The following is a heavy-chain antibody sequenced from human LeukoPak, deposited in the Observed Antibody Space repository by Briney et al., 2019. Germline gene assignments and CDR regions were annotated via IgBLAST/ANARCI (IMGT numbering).Heavy chain of an antibody. D-gene: IGHD3-9*01. CDR3: ARVLRYFDWLVDV. J-gene: IGHJ6*04. CDR2: IKQDGSEK. CDR1: GFTFSSYW. V-gene: IGHV3-7*04. Sequence: GGSLRLSCAASGFTFSSYWMSWVRQAPGKGLEWVANIKQDGSEKYYVDSVKGRFTISRDNAKNSLYLQVNSLRAEDTAVYYCARVLRYFDWLVDVWGKGTTVTVSS.